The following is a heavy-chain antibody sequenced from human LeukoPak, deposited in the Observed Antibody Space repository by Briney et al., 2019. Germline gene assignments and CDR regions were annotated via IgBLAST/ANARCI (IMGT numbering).Heavy chain of an antibody. D-gene: IGHD3-10*01. CDR3: ARRTMDWFGENYFDY. Sequence: SETLSLTCTVSGGSISSYYWSWIRQPPGKGLEWIGYIYYSGSTNYNPSLKSRVTISVDTSKNQFPLKLSSVTAADTAVYYCARRTMDWFGENYFDYWGQGTLVTVSS. CDR1: GGSISSYY. CDR2: IYYSGST. V-gene: IGHV4-59*01. J-gene: IGHJ4*02.